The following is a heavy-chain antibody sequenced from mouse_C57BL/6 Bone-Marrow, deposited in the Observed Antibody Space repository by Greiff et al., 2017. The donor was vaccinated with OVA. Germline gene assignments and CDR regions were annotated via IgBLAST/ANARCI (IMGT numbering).Heavy chain of an antibody. CDR1: GFTFSDYY. CDR3: ARQGNWDLAWFAY. Sequence: VQLQESGGGLVQPGGSLKLSCAASGFTFSDYYMYWVRQTPEKRLEWVAYISNGGGSTYYPDTVKGRFTISRDNAKNTLYLQMSRLKSEDTAMYDGARQGNWDLAWFAYWGQGTLVTVSA. D-gene: IGHD4-1*01. CDR2: ISNGGGST. J-gene: IGHJ3*01. V-gene: IGHV5-12*01.